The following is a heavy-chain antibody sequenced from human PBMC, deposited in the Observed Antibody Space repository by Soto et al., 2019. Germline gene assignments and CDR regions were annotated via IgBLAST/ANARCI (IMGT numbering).Heavy chain of an antibody. D-gene: IGHD5-18*01. CDR2: IYYSGST. J-gene: IGHJ5*02. CDR3: ARCGYSYGYTLNHGHQGFDP. Sequence: PSETLSLTCPVSGVSISSGDYYWSWIRQPPGKGLEWIGYIYYSGSTYYNPSLKSRVTISVDTSKNQFSLKLSSVTAADTAVYYCARCGYSYGYTLNHGHQGFDPWGQGTLVTVSS. CDR1: GVSISSGDYY. V-gene: IGHV4-30-4*01.